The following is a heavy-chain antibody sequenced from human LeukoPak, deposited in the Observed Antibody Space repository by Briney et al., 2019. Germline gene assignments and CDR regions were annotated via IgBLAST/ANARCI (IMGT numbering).Heavy chain of an antibody. CDR2: INPSGGST. CDR1: GYTFTGYY. CDR3: ARVYSGWPLLNFDY. J-gene: IGHJ4*02. D-gene: IGHD5-12*01. V-gene: IGHV1-46*01. Sequence: ASVKVSCKASGYTFTGYYMHWVRQAPGQGLEWMGWINPSGGSTSYAQKFQGRVTMTRDMSTSTVYMELSSLRSEDTAVYYCARVYSGWPLLNFDYWGQGTLVTVSS.